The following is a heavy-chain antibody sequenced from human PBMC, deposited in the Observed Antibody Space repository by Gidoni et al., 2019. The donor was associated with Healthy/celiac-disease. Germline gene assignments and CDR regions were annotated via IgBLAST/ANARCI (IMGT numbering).Heavy chain of an antibody. CDR1: GFNFRSYA. Sequence: EVQLLASGGGLVQPGGSLRLSCPASGFNFRSYAMSWVRQAPGKWLEWVSAISGSGGSKYYADSVKGRFTISRDNSKNTLYLKMNSLRAEDTAVYYCASHRDILTVDAFDIWGQGTMVTVSS. CDR2: ISGSGGSK. CDR3: ASHRDILTVDAFDI. J-gene: IGHJ3*02. D-gene: IGHD3-9*01. V-gene: IGHV3-23*01.